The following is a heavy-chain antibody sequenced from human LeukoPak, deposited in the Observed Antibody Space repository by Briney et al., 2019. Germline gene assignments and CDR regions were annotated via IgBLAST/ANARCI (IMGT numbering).Heavy chain of an antibody. J-gene: IGHJ4*02. V-gene: IGHV4-59*11. D-gene: IGHD1-1*01. Sequence: SKTLSLTCTVSGGSISSHYWSWIRQPPGKGLEWIGYIYYSGSTNYNPSLKSRVTISVDTSKNQFSLKLSSVTAADTAVYYCARDGGTASFDYWGQGTLVTVSS. CDR2: IYYSGST. CDR3: ARDGGTASFDY. CDR1: GGSISSHY.